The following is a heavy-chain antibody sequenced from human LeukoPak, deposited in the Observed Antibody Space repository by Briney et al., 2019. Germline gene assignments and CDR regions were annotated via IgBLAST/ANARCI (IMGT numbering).Heavy chain of an antibody. D-gene: IGHD2-2*01. CDR1: GFTFSTYA. Sequence: PGGSLRLSCAASGFTFSTYAMHWVRQAPGKGLEWVAVISYDGSNKYYADSVKGRFTISRDNSKNTLYLQMNSLKTEDTAVYYCARGYCSSISCYSIAAAIFDYWGQGTLVTVSS. CDR3: ARGYCSSISCYSIAAAIFDY. J-gene: IGHJ4*02. V-gene: IGHV3-30-3*01. CDR2: ISYDGSNK.